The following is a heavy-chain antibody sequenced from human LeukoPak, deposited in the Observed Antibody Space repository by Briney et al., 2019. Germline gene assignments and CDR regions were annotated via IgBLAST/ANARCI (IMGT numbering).Heavy chain of an antibody. CDR1: GFTFRSHA. D-gene: IGHD2-8*01. Sequence: PGGSLRLSCAASGFTFRSHAMHWVRQAPGKGLEWVTVISYAGNNKNYADSVKGRFTVSRDNSKNTLYLQMNSLRAEDTAVYYCANGYCTNGVCYPYYYYYMDVWGKGTTVTVSS. CDR2: ISYAGNNK. V-gene: IGHV3-30*04. CDR3: ANGYCTNGVCYPYYYYYMDV. J-gene: IGHJ6*03.